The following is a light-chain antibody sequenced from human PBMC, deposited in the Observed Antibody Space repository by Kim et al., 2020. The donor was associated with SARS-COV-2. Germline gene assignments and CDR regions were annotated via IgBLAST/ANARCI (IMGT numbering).Light chain of an antibody. CDR2: RAS. J-gene: IGKJ1*01. CDR1: QSVSRSY. CDR3: QQYDRSPQT. V-gene: IGKV3-20*01. Sequence: SPGERATLSCRASQSVSRSYLAWYQQKPGQAPRLLIYRASSRATGIPDRFSGSGSGTDFTLTIIRLEPDDFAVYYCQQYDRSPQTFGQGTKVDIK.